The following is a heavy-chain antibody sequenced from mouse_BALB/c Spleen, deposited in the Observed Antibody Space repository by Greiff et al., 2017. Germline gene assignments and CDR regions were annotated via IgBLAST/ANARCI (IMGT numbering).Heavy chain of an antibody. V-gene: IGHV5-6-4*01. D-gene: IGHD2-1*01. CDR3: TRDLPPLAY. CDR1: GFTFSSYT. CDR2: ISSGGSYT. Sequence: EVMLVEYGGGLVKPGGSLKLSCAASGFTFSSYTMSWVRQTPEKRLEWVATISSGGSYTYYPDSVKGRFTISRDNAKNTLYLQMSSLKSEDTAMYYCTRDLPPLAYWGQGTLVTVSA. J-gene: IGHJ3*01.